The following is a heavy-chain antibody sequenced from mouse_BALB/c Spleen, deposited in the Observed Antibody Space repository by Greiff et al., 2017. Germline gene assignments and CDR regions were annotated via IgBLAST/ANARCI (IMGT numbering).Heavy chain of an antibody. CDR3: ARNHYGSSYFDY. J-gene: IGHJ2*01. D-gene: IGHD1-1*01. CDR2: IWSGGST. Sequence: VQLQQSGPGLVQPSQSLSITCTVSGFSLTRYGVHWVRQSPGKGLEWLGVIWSGGSTDYNAAFISRLSISKDNSKSQVFFKMNSLQAVDTAIYYCARNHYGSSYFDYWGQGTTLTVSS. CDR1: GFSLTRYG. V-gene: IGHV2-4-1*01.